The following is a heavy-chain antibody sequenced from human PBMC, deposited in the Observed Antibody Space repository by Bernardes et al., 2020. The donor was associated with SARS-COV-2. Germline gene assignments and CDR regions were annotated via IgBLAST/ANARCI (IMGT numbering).Heavy chain of an antibody. CDR3: VLHTSSPYNWFDP. CDR1: GFTFSNFA. Sequence: GGSLRLSCAASGFTFSNFAMSWVRQAPGKGLEWVSAIGQSGDNTYYADSVRGRFTVSRDISANTLDLQMNSLRAEDTAVYYCVLHTSSPYNWFDPWGQGTLVTVSS. V-gene: IGHV3-23*01. J-gene: IGHJ5*02. CDR2: IGQSGDNT. D-gene: IGHD2-2*01.